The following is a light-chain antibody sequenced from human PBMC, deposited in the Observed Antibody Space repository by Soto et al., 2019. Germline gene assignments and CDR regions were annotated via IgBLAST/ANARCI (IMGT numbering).Light chain of an antibody. V-gene: IGKV3-11*01. CDR2: DAS. CDR3: QQHSESVP. CDR1: HSVTSH. Sequence: LTQPPSSLAASLGDGVTINCRASHSVTSHFAWFQQRPGQTPRLLIYDASIKTRGISARFSGRGSAADFTLIISRLQAEYLADYYCQQHSESVPFGQGTRLEIK. J-gene: IGKJ5*01.